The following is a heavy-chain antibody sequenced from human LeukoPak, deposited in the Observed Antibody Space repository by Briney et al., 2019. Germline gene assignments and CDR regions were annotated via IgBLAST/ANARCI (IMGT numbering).Heavy chain of an antibody. D-gene: IGHD3-22*01. CDR2: ISPDGRNI. Sequence: GGSLRLSCAASGFTLSDYWMNWVRQAPGKGPVWVSHISPDGRNIAYADSVKGRFTISRDNSKNTLYLQMNSLRADDTAVYYCAKHYYDSSGYSGFDYWGQGTLVTVSS. CDR1: GFTLSDYW. V-gene: IGHV3-74*01. J-gene: IGHJ4*02. CDR3: AKHYYDSSGYSGFDY.